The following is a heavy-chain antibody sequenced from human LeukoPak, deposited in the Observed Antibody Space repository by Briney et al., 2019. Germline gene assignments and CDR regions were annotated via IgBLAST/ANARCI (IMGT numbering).Heavy chain of an antibody. J-gene: IGHJ4*02. V-gene: IGHV3-23*01. CDR3: AKSSLKYYFDS. CDR1: VFTFSSYV. Sequence: GGALRLSCAASVFTFSSYVMNWVRQAPGKGLEWVSLFSESGGRAYYAGSVKGRFTVSRDNSKNTLYLQMNSLRAEDTAVYYCAKSSLKYYFDSWGQGILVTVSS. CDR2: FSESGGRA. D-gene: IGHD2-2*01.